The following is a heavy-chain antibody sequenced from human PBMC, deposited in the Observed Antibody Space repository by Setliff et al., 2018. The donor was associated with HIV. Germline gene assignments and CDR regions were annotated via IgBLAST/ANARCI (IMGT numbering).Heavy chain of an antibody. J-gene: IGHJ4*02. CDR3: AREDSSWYGSLDY. CDR1: GFTFSSSA. Sequence: GGSLRLSCAASGFTFSSSAMSWVRQAPGKGLEWVSTIRGSGSGDTTHYADFVKGRFTISRDNSKNTVYLQMNSLRAEDMAIYYCAREDSSWYGSLDYWGQGTPVTVSS. V-gene: IGHV3-23*01. D-gene: IGHD6-13*01. CDR2: IRGSGSGDTT.